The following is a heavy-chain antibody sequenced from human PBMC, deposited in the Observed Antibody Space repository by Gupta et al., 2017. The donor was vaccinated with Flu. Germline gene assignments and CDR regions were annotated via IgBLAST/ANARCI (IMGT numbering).Heavy chain of an antibody. J-gene: IGHJ5*02. V-gene: IGHV3-53*02. D-gene: IGHD3-22*01. CDR2: IYSGGNT. CDR1: EFTVRSNY. Sequence: EVQLVGTGGGLIQPGGSPRLSCAASEFTVRSNYVPWVRQAPGKGLEWVSVIYSGGNTYYADSVKGRFTISRDNSKNTLYLQMNSLRAEDMAVYYCARGGYYDSSGYYPPFTWGQGTLVTVSS. CDR3: ARGGYYDSSGYYPPFT.